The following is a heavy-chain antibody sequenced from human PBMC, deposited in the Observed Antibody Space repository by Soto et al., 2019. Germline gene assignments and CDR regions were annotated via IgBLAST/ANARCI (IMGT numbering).Heavy chain of an antibody. J-gene: IGHJ3*02. CDR1: GGSFSSYA. CDR3: ARAGPVAGNHAFDI. Sequence: QVQLVQSGAEVKKPGSSVKVSCKASGGSFSSYAISWVRQAPVQGLEWMGGIIPIFGTATYAQKFQGRVTIIADKSTSTAYMELSSLRSEDTAVYYCARAGPVAGNHAFDIWGQGTLATVSS. CDR2: IIPIFGTA. D-gene: IGHD6-19*01. V-gene: IGHV1-69*06.